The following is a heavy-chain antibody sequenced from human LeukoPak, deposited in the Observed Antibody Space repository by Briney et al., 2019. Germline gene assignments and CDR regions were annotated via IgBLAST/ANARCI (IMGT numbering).Heavy chain of an antibody. CDR2: FYYSGST. D-gene: IGHD2-2*01. CDR3: ARLGYCSSASCGPLDY. J-gene: IGHJ4*02. CDR1: GGSISSSGYY. V-gene: IGHV4-39*02. Sequence: SETLSLTCTVSGGSISSSGYYWGWIRQPPGKGLEWIGNFYYSGSTYYNPSLKSRVTISVDTSKNHFSLKLNSVTAADTALYYCARLGYCSSASCGPLDYWGQGTLVTVSS.